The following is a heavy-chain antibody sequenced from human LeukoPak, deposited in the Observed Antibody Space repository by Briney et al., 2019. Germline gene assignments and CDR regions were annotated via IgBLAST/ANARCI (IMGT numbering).Heavy chain of an antibody. CDR1: GGSISSGGYY. V-gene: IGHV4-31*03. D-gene: IGHD2-15*01. J-gene: IGHJ3*02. CDR2: IYYSGST. CDR3: ARDPFVVVVAATKAGNAFDI. Sequence: SETLSLTCTVSGGSISSGGYYWSWIRQHPGKGLEWIGYIYYSGSTYYNPSLKSRVTISVDTSKNQFSLKLSSVTAADTAVYYCARDPFVVVVAATKAGNAFDIWGQGTMVTVSS.